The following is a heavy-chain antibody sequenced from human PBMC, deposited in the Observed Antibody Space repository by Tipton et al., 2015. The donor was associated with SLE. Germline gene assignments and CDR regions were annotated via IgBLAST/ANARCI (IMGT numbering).Heavy chain of an antibody. V-gene: IGHV4-34*01. J-gene: IGHJ5*02. Sequence: TLSLTCAVSGDSINSGDYYWSWIRQPPGKGLEWIGEINHSGSTNYNPSLKSRVTISMDTSKNQLSLKLSSVTAADTAVYYCARGGRGDGGNPFDPWGQGTLVTVSS. CDR1: GDSINSGDYY. CDR3: ARGGRGDGGNPFDP. D-gene: IGHD4-23*01. CDR2: INHSGST.